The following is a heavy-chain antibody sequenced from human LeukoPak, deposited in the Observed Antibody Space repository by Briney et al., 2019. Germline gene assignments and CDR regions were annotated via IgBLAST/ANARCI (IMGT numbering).Heavy chain of an antibody. Sequence: PETLSLTCTVSGDSISHYYWTWVRQPPGKGLEWIAYIYHTGSTNYNPSLQSRVIISLDKSKNQLSLKLRTVTAADTAVYYCARALNIVGATSQRSYYYYMDVWGKGTTVTISS. J-gene: IGHJ6*03. D-gene: IGHD1-26*01. CDR2: IYHTGST. CDR1: GDSISHYY. CDR3: ARALNIVGATSQRSYYYYMDV. V-gene: IGHV4-59*01.